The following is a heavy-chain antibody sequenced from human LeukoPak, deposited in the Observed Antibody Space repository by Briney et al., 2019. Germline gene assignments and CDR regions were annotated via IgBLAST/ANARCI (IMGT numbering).Heavy chain of an antibody. D-gene: IGHD2-2*01. J-gene: IGHJ4*02. Sequence: ASVKVSCKASGYTFTGYYMHWVRQAPGQGLEWMGWMNPNSGNTGYAQKFQGRVTMTRNTSISTAYMELSSLRSEDTAVYYCARDTAAQGPAIDYDYWGQGTLVTVSS. CDR3: ARDTAAQGPAIDYDY. V-gene: IGHV1-8*02. CDR1: GYTFTGYY. CDR2: MNPNSGNT.